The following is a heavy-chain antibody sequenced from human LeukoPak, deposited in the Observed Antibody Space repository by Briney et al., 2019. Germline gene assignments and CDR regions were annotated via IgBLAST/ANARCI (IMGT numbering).Heavy chain of an antibody. V-gene: IGHV1-2*02. CDR2: INPNSGGT. Sequence: ASVKVSCKASGYTFTGYYMHWVRQAPGQGLEWMGWINPNSGGTNYAQKFQGRVTMTRDTSISTAYKELSRLRSDDTAVYYCARGRYCSSTSCYKGNFDYWGQGTLVTVSS. J-gene: IGHJ4*02. CDR1: GYTFTGYY. D-gene: IGHD2-2*02. CDR3: ARGRYCSSTSCYKGNFDY.